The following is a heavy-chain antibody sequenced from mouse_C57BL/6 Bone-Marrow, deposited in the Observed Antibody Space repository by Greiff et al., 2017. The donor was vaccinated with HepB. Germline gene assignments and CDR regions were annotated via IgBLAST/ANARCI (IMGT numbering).Heavy chain of an antibody. J-gene: IGHJ2*01. Sequence: QVHVKQSGAELVKPGASVKISCKASGYTFTDYYINWVKQRSGQGLEWIGKIGPGSGSTYYNEKFKGKATLTADKSSSTAYMQLSSLTSEDSAVYFCAIYYYGSSYYFDYWGQGTTLTVSS. CDR1: GYTFTDYY. CDR3: AIYYYGSSYYFDY. V-gene: IGHV1-77*01. CDR2: IGPGSGST. D-gene: IGHD1-1*01.